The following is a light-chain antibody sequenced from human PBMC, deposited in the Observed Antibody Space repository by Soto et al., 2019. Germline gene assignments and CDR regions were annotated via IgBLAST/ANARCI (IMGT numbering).Light chain of an antibody. CDR3: QQYDASPLT. V-gene: IGKV1-5*03. CDR2: KAS. J-gene: IGKJ2*01. Sequence: DIQMTQSPTTLSASVGARAIITCRASQTVRNWLAWFQQKPGEAPQLLIYKASRLESGVSSRFSGSGYGTDFTLTITTLVPGDSAPSFGQQYDASPLTVGKGTKLEIK. CDR1: QTVRNW.